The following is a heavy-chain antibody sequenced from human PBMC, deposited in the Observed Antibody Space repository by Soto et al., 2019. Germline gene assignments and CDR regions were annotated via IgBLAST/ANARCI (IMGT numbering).Heavy chain of an antibody. V-gene: IGHV4-39*01. J-gene: IGHJ5*02. CDR1: GDSIISSDFY. CDR2: IFYLGSS. D-gene: IGHD3-3*02. Sequence: SETLSLTCTVCGDSIISSDFYWGWVRQPPGKGLEWIGSIFYLGSSYYNPSLKSRVIMSVDTSKNQFSLRLRSVTAADTALYFCARHSLALRKNNWFDPWGQGIMVTVSS. CDR3: ARHSLALRKNNWFDP.